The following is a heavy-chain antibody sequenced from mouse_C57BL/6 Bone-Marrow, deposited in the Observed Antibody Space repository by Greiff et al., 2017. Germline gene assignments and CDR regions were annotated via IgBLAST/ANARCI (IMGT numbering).Heavy chain of an antibody. D-gene: IGHD2-4*01. CDR3: TTVNDYDRDCDV. CDR2: IDPENGDT. CDR1: GFNIKDDY. J-gene: IGHJ1*03. Sequence: VQLQQSGAELVRPGASVKLSCTASGFNIKDDYMHWVKQRPEQGLAWIGWIDPENGDTEYAPKFQGKATITADTSSNTAYLQLSSLTSEDTAVDYCTTVNDYDRDCDVGGTGTTVTVSS. V-gene: IGHV14-4*01.